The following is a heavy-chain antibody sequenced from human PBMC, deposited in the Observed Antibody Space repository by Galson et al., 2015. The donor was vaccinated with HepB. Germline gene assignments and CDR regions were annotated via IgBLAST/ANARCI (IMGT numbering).Heavy chain of an antibody. V-gene: IGHV3-64D*06. Sequence: SLRLSCAASGFTFSSYAMHWVRQAPGKGLEYVSAISSNGGSTYYADSVKGRFTISRDNSKNTLYLQMSSLRAEDTAVYYCARASYDYVWGSGYYFDYWGQGTLVTVSS. D-gene: IGHD3-16*01. CDR2: ISSNGGST. CDR1: GFTFSSYA. CDR3: ARASYDYVWGSGYYFDY. J-gene: IGHJ4*02.